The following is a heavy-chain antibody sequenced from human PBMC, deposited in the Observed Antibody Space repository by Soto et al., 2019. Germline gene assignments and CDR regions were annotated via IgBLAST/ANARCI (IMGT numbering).Heavy chain of an antibody. CDR1: GFSLSTSGVG. J-gene: IGHJ4*02. V-gene: IGHV2-5*02. Sequence: QITLKESGPTLVKPTQTLTLTCTFSGFSLSTSGVGVGWIRQPPGKALEWLALIYWDDDKRYSPSLKSRLTITKDTSKNQVVLTMTNMDPVDTATYYCAHIRKQLVEEPIDYWGQGTLVTVSS. D-gene: IGHD6-13*01. CDR2: IYWDDDK. CDR3: AHIRKQLVEEPIDY.